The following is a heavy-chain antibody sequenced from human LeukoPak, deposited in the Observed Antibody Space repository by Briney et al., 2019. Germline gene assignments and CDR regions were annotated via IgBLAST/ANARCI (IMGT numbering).Heavy chain of an antibody. Sequence: GASVKVSCKASGYTFTSYGISWVRQAPGQGREGRGWISAYNGNTNYAQKLQGRVTMTTDTSTSTAYMELRSLRSDDTAVYYCARVGYCTNGVCYDAFDIWGQGTMVTVSS. D-gene: IGHD2-8*01. CDR3: ARVGYCTNGVCYDAFDI. V-gene: IGHV1-18*01. J-gene: IGHJ3*02. CDR1: GYTFTSYG. CDR2: ISAYNGNT.